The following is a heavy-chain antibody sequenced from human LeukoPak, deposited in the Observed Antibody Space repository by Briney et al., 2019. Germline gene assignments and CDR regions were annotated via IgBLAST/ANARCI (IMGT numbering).Heavy chain of an antibody. CDR1: GFTFSNVW. J-gene: IGHJ4*02. D-gene: IGHD6-13*01. Sequence: GGSLRLSCEASGFTFSNVWMNWVPQAPGKGLEWVAVISYDGSNKYYADSVKGRFTISRDNSKNTLYLQMNSLRAEDTAVYYCAKDQGVYSSSWTIDHWGQGTLVTVSS. V-gene: IGHV3-30*18. CDR3: AKDQGVYSSSWTIDH. CDR2: ISYDGSNK.